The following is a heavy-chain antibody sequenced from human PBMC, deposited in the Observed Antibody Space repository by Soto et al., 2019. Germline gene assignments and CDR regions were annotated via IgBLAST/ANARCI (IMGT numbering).Heavy chain of an antibody. CDR3: AHRLGATGACDI. Sequence: QITLKESGPTLVKPTQTLTLTCTFSGFSLSTSGVSVGWIRQPPGKALEWLALIYWDDDKRYISSLRSRLTITKDTSKNQVVLTMTNMDPVDTATYYCAHRLGATGACDIWGQGTMVAVSS. V-gene: IGHV2-5*02. D-gene: IGHD1-26*01. CDR2: IYWDDDK. J-gene: IGHJ3*02. CDR1: GFSLSTSGVS.